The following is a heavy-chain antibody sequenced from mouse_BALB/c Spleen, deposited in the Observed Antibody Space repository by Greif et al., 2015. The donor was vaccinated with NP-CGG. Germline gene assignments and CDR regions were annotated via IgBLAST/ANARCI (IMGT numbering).Heavy chain of an antibody. D-gene: IGHD3-1*01. CDR1: EYEFPSHD. V-gene: IGHV5-2*01. Sequence: EVKLMESGGGLVQPGESLKLSCESNEYEFPSHDLSWVRKTPEKRLELVAAINSDGGSTYYPDTMERRFIISRDNTKXXLYLQMSSLRSEDTALYYCARHHSSVGGFAYWGQGTLVTVSA. J-gene: IGHJ3*01. CDR3: ARHHSSVGGFAY. CDR2: INSDGGST.